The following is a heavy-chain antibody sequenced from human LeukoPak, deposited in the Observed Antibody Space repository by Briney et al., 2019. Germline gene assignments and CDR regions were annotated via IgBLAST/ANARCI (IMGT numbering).Heavy chain of an antibody. CDR3: ARGGAVAGSPLNWYFDL. CDR1: GGSFSGYY. CDR2: INHSGST. D-gene: IGHD6-19*01. Sequence: SETLSLTCAVYGGSFSGYYWSWIRQPPGKGLDWIGEINHSGSTNYNPSLKSRVTISVDTSKNQFSLKLSSVTAADTAVYSCARGGAVAGSPLNWYFDLWGRGTLVTVSS. J-gene: IGHJ2*01. V-gene: IGHV4-34*01.